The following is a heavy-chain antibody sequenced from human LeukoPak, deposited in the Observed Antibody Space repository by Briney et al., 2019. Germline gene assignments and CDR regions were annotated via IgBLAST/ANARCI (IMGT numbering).Heavy chain of an antibody. Sequence: PGGSLRLSCAASGFTFSSYGMHWVRQAPGKGLEWVAFIRYDGSNKYYADSVKGRFTISRDNSKNTLYLQMNSLRAEDTAVYYCAKDPRGTIPTNWFDPWGQGTLVTVSS. J-gene: IGHJ5*02. V-gene: IGHV3-30*02. CDR1: GFTFSSYG. CDR3: AKDPRGTIPTNWFDP. CDR2: IRYDGSNK. D-gene: IGHD3-10*01.